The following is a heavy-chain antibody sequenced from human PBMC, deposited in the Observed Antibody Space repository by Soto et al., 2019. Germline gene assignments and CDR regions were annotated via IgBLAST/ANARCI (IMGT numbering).Heavy chain of an antibody. CDR3: ARVTANSHRYFDWLLERNYGMDV. CDR1: GGSISGYY. D-gene: IGHD3-9*01. Sequence: SETLSLTCTVSGGSISGYYWTWIRQPPGKGLEWVGSLFYGGTTDYNPSLKSRLTMSLDTSKNHFSLKLKSVTAADTAVYYCARVTANSHRYFDWLLERNYGMDVWGQGT. CDR2: LFYGGTT. J-gene: IGHJ6*02. V-gene: IGHV4-39*02.